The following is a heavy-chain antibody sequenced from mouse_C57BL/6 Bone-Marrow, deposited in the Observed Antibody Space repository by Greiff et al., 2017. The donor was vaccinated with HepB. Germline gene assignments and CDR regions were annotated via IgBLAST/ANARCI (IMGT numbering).Heavy chain of an antibody. Sequence: QVQLKQSGAELVKPGASVKLSCKASGYTFTSYWMQWVKQRPGQGLEWIGEIDPSDSYTNYNQKFKGKATLTVDTSSSTAYMQLSSLTSEDSAVYYCARGTAQAFDYWGQGTTLTVSS. D-gene: IGHD3-2*02. CDR3: ARGTAQAFDY. CDR2: IDPSDSYT. CDR1: GYTFTSYW. V-gene: IGHV1-50*01. J-gene: IGHJ2*01.